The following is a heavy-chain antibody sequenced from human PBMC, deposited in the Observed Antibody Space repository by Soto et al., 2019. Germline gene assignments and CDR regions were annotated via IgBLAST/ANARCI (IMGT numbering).Heavy chain of an antibody. V-gene: IGHV1-8*01. Sequence: QVQLVQSGAEVKKPGASVKVSCKASGYTFTSYDLNWVRQATGQGLEWLGWMNPNSGNTGYAQKFQGRVTRTGTASISTAYMGLCSMRSDDTAVYYCAGGGVASAGNYYCCGMAVWGQGTTVTVSS. CDR2: MNPNSGNT. J-gene: IGHJ6*02. CDR3: AGGGVASAGNYYCCGMAV. D-gene: IGHD6-13*01. CDR1: GYTFTSYD.